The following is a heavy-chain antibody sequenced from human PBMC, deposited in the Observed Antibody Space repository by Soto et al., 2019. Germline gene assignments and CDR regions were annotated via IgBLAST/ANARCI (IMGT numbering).Heavy chain of an antibody. CDR3: ARVPPLDGELDY. Sequence: PSETLSLTCTVSGGSISSYYWSLIRQPAGKGLEWIGRIYTSGSTNYNPSLKSRVTMSVDTSKKQFSLKLRSVTAADTAVYYCARVPPLDGELDYWAHGTLVTVYS. CDR2: IYTSGST. J-gene: IGHJ4*01. CDR1: GGSISSYY. D-gene: IGHD4-17*01. V-gene: IGHV4-4*07.